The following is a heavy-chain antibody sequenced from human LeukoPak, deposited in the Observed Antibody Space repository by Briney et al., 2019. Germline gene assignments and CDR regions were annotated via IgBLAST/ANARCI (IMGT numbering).Heavy chain of an antibody. D-gene: IGHD3-22*01. J-gene: IGHJ4*02. CDR2: IYHSETT. V-gene: IGHV4-39*07. Sequence: PSETLSLTCSVSGGSISSSSDYWGWVRQPPRKGLEWIGSIYHSETTYYNPSLKSRVTISVDTSKKQFSLKLSSVTAADTAVYYCVTYYFDSSGPKKNYWGQGTLVTVSS. CDR1: GGSISSSSDY. CDR3: VTYYFDSSGPKKNY.